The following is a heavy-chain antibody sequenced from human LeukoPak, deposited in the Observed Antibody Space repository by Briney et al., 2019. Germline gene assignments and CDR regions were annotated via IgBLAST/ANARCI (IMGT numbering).Heavy chain of an antibody. CDR1: GFTFSSDS. Sequence: GGSLRLSCAASGFTFSSDSMTWVRQAPGKGLEWVANIKQDGSEKNHVDSVKGRFTISRDNTNYSLYLQMNSLRAEDTAVYYCARDARVCSSYRCYYYYHYMDVWGKGTTVTVSS. J-gene: IGHJ6*03. V-gene: IGHV3-7*01. D-gene: IGHD2-2*01. CDR3: ARDARVCSSYRCYYYYHYMDV. CDR2: IKQDGSEK.